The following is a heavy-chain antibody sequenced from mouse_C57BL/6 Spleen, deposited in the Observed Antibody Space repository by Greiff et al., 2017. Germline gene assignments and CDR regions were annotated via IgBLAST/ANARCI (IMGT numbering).Heavy chain of an antibody. CDR3: ASDTTVVARGYWYFDV. J-gene: IGHJ1*03. CDR2: IHPNSGST. CDR1: GYTFTSYW. Sequence: QVQLQQPGAELVKPGASVKLSCKASGYTFTSYWMHWVKQRPGQGLEWIGMIHPNSGSTNYNEKFKSKATLTVDKSSSTAYMQLSSLTSEDSAVSYCASDTTVVARGYWYFDVWGTGTTVTVSS. V-gene: IGHV1-64*01. D-gene: IGHD1-1*01.